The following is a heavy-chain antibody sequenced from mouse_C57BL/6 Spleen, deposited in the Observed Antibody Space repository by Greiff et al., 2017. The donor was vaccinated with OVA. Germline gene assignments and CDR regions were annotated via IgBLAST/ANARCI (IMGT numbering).Heavy chain of an antibody. CDR1: GYTFTSYW. D-gene: IGHD1-1*01. CDR3: ARYGVATDYYAMDY. CDR2: IYPGSGST. V-gene: IGHV1-55*01. Sequence: QVQLQQPGAELVKPGASVKMSCKASGYTFTSYWITWVKQRPGQGLEWIGDIYPGSGSTNYNEKFKSKATLTVDTSSSTAYMQLSSLTSEDSAVYYCARYGVATDYYAMDYWGRGTSVTVSS. J-gene: IGHJ4*01.